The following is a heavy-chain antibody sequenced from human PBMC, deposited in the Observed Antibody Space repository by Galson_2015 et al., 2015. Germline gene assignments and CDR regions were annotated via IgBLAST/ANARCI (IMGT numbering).Heavy chain of an antibody. CDR2: IKQDGSER. Sequence: SLRLSCAASGFTFSSYWMSWVRQAPGKGLEWVANIKQDGSERYYVDSVKGRFTISRDNAKNSLYLQMNSLRAEDTAVYYCARVQVRAENWLDPWGQGTLVTVSS. V-gene: IGHV3-7*01. CDR1: GFTFSSYW. J-gene: IGHJ5*02. CDR3: ARVQVRAENWLDP.